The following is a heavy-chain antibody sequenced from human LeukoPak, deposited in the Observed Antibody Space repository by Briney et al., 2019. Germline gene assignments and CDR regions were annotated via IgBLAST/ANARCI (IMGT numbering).Heavy chain of an antibody. J-gene: IGHJ4*02. D-gene: IGHD4-17*01. CDR3: ARVAYGDYGVFDY. V-gene: IGHV3-74*01. CDR1: GFTFSSYS. CDR2: INRDGGGT. Sequence: GGSLRLSCAASGFTFSSYSMNWVRQAPGKGLVWVSRINRDGGGTTHADSVKGRFTISRDNAKNTLYLQMNSLRAEDTAVYFCARVAYGDYGVFDYWGQGTLVTVSS.